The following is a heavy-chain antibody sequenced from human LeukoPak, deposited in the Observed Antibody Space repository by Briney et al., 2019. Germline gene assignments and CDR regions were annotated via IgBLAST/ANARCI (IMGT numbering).Heavy chain of an antibody. D-gene: IGHD1-7*01. Sequence: GSLRLSCAASGFTFSTYNMHWVRQAPGKGLEWVSSISSSSTYIYYADSVKGRFTISRDSAKNSLYLQMNSLRAEDTAVYYCAKRRGLELLYYYYMDVWGKGTTVTVSS. CDR1: GFTFSTYN. CDR2: ISSSSTYI. V-gene: IGHV3-21*04. CDR3: AKRRGLELLYYYYMDV. J-gene: IGHJ6*03.